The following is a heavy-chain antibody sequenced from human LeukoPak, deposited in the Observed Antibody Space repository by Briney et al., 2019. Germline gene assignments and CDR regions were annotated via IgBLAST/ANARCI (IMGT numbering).Heavy chain of an antibody. Sequence: PSETPSLTCSVSGGSVSSYYWSWIRQSPGKGLEWIGYIHNSGRTNYNPSLKSRVTGFVDTSKNQVSLRLSSVTAADTAVYYCARHGTISSESYFDYWGQGALVTVSS. CDR2: IHNSGRT. CDR1: GGSVSSYY. CDR3: ARHGTISSESYFDY. V-gene: IGHV4-59*08. J-gene: IGHJ4*02. D-gene: IGHD1-14*01.